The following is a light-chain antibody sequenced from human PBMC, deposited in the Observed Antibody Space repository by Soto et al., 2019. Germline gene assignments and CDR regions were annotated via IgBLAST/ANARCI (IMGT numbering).Light chain of an antibody. CDR1: QSVNSTS. V-gene: IGKV3-20*01. Sequence: EIVLTQSPGTLSLSPGERDTLSCRASQSVNSTSLAWYQQKTGQAPRLLIHGASSRATGIPDRFSGSGSGTDFTLTISRLEPEDFAVYFCQRYYDSLWTFGQGTKVDIK. CDR3: QRYYDSLWT. CDR2: GAS. J-gene: IGKJ1*01.